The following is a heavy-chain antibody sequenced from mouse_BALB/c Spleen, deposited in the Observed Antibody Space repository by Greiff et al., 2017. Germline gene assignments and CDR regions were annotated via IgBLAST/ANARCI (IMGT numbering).Heavy chain of an antibody. D-gene: IGHD1-1*01. CDR1: GYTFTSYW. V-gene: IGHV1S81*02. CDR2: INPSNGRT. CDR3: ASPLLLSYAMDY. J-gene: IGHJ4*01. Sequence: QVQLQQPGAELVKPGASVKLSCKASGYTFTSYWMHWVKQRPGQGLEWIGEINPSNGRTNYNEKFKSKATLTVDKSSSTAYMQLSSLTSEDSAVYYCASPLLLSYAMDYWGQGTSVTVSS.